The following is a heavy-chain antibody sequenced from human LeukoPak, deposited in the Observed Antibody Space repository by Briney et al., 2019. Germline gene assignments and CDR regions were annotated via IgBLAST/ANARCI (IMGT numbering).Heavy chain of an antibody. D-gene: IGHD1-1*01. CDR3: ATAFNWNYWFDS. CDR1: GYSISSGYY. J-gene: IGHJ5*01. CDR2: IYHSGST. Sequence: SETLSLTCTVSGYSISSGYYWGWIRQPPGKGLEWIESIYHSGSTYCNPSLKSRVNISVDTSKNHFSLKLNSVTAADTAVYFCATAFNWNYWFDSWGQGTLVTASS. V-gene: IGHV4-38-2*02.